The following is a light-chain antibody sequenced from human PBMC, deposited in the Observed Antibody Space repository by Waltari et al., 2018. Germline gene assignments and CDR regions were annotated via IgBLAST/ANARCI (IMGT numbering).Light chain of an antibody. CDR2: YAN. CDR1: QGISSY. V-gene: IGKV1-13*02. Sequence: IQMSQSPSSLSASVGDRVTIPCRASQGISSYLNWYQQKPGKAPKLLIYYANSLASGVPSRFSGSGSGTEFTLTISSLQPEDFATYYCQQGNSYPCTFGPGTKLDIK. J-gene: IGKJ3*01. CDR3: QQGNSYPCT.